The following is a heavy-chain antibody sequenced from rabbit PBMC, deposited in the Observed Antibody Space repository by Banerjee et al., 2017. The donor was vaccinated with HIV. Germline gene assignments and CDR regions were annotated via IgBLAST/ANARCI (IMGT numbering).Heavy chain of an antibody. V-gene: IGHV1S45*01. CDR1: GFSFSSSYY. CDR2: IVAGSSGST. D-gene: IGHD4-2*01. CDR3: ARRANYVGWAMDL. Sequence: QEQLVESGEGLVQPEGSLTLTCTASGFSFSSSYYMCWVRQAPGKGLEWIGCIVAGSSGSTYYASWVNGRFTISKSSSTTVTLQMTSLTVADTATYFCARRANYVGWAMDLWGPGTLVTVS. J-gene: IGHJ3*01.